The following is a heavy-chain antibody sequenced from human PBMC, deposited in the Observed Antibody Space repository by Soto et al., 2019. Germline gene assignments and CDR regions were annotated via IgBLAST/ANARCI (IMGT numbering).Heavy chain of an antibody. CDR2: INHSGST. CDR1: GGSFSGYY. Sequence: LSLTCAVYGGSFSGYYWSWIRQPPGKGLEWIGEINHSGSTNYNPSLKSRVTISVDTSKNQFSLKLSSVTAADTAVYYCARVDYGGNSRGMAFDYWGQGTLVTVSS. J-gene: IGHJ4*02. CDR3: ARVDYGGNSRGMAFDY. V-gene: IGHV4-34*01. D-gene: IGHD4-17*01.